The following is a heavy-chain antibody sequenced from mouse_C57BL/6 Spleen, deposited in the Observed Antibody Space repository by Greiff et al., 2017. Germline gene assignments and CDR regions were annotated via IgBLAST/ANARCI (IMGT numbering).Heavy chain of an antibody. V-gene: IGHV1-54*01. Sequence: QVQLQQSGAELVRPGTSVKVSCKASGYAFTNYLIEWVKQRPGQGLEWIGVINPGSGGTNYNEKFKGKATLTADKSSSTAYMQLSSLTSEDSAVYFGARNYYGSSYRFAYWGQGTLVTVSA. J-gene: IGHJ3*01. D-gene: IGHD1-1*01. CDR3: ARNYYGSSYRFAY. CDR2: INPGSGGT. CDR1: GYAFTNYL.